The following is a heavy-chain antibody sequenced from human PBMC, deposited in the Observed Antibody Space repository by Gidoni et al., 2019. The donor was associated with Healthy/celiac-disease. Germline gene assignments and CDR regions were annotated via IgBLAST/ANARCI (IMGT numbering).Heavy chain of an antibody. Sequence: QLQLQESGPGLVKPSETLSLTCTVSGGSISSSSHYWGWIRQPPGKGLEWIGSIYYSGSTYYNPSLKSRVTISVDTSKNQFSLKLSSVTAADTAVYYCARRSGYYYYGMDVWGQGTTVTVSS. D-gene: IGHD3-10*01. CDR2: IYYSGST. V-gene: IGHV4-39*01. CDR3: ARRSGYYYYGMDV. CDR1: GGSISSSSHY. J-gene: IGHJ6*02.